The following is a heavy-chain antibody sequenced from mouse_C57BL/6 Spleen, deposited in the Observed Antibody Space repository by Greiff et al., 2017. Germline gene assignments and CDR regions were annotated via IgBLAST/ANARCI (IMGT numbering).Heavy chain of an antibody. V-gene: IGHV1-69*01. CDR2: IDPSDSYT. Sequence: QVQLQQSGAELVMPGASVKLSCKASGYTFTSYWMHWVKQRPGQGLEWIGEIDPSDSYTNYNQKFKGKSTLTVAKSSSAAYMQLSCLTSEDSAVYYCARWYGGSHWYFDVWGTGTTVTVSS. CDR1: GYTFTSYW. J-gene: IGHJ1*03. D-gene: IGHD1-1*01. CDR3: ARWYGGSHWYFDV.